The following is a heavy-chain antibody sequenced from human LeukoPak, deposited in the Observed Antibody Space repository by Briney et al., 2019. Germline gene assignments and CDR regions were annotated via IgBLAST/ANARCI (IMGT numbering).Heavy chain of an antibody. CDR1: GGSISSYY. V-gene: IGHV4-59*12. J-gene: IGHJ4*02. CDR3: ARDNLYYYDSSGFDY. CDR2: IYYSGST. Sequence: PSETLSLTCTVSGGSISSYYWSWIRQPPGKGLEWIGYIYYSGSTNYNPSLKSRVTISVDKSKNQFSLKLSSVTAADTAVYYCARDNLYYYDSSGFDYWGQGTLVTVSS. D-gene: IGHD3-22*01.